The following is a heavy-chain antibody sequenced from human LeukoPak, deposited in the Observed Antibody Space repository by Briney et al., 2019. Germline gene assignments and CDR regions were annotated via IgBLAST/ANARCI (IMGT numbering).Heavy chain of an antibody. J-gene: IGHJ4*02. D-gene: IGHD3-16*01. CDR3: ARGLGEYDSYYFDY. CDR1: GYTFTGYY. Sequence: GASVKVSCKASGYTFTGYYMHWVRQAPGQGLEWMGWINPDSGGTNYAQKFQGRVTMTRDTSISTAYMELSRLTSDDTAVYFCARGLGEYDSYYFDYWGQGTLVTVSS. V-gene: IGHV1-2*02. CDR2: INPDSGGT.